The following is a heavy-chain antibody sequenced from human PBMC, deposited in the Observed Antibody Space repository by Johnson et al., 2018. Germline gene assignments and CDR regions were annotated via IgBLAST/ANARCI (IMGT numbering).Heavy chain of an antibody. CDR3: ARPSTTVTPRVFDI. D-gene: IGHD4-23*01. J-gene: IGHJ3*02. V-gene: IGHV3-21*01. Sequence: VQLVQSGGGLVKPGGSLRLSCVASGFTFDDYAMHWVRQAPGKGLEWVSSISSSSSYIYYADSVKGRFTISRDNAKNSLYLQMNSLRAEDTAVYYCARPSTTVTPRVFDIWGQGTMVTVSS. CDR2: ISSSSSYI. CDR1: GFTFDDYA.